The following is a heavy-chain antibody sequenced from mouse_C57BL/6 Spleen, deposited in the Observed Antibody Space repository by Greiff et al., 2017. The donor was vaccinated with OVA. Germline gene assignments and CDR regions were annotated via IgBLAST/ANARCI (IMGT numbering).Heavy chain of an antibody. CDR2: IYPGSGST. Sequence: QVQLQQPGAELVKPGASVKMSCKASGYTFTSYWITWVKQRPGQGLEWIGDIYPGSGSTNYNEKFKSKATLTVDTSSSTAYMQLSSLTSEDSAVYYCARERLYYYSNYGGYFDVWGTGTTVTVSS. V-gene: IGHV1-55*01. CDR1: GYTFTSYW. CDR3: ARERLYYYSNYGGYFDV. D-gene: IGHD2-5*01. J-gene: IGHJ1*03.